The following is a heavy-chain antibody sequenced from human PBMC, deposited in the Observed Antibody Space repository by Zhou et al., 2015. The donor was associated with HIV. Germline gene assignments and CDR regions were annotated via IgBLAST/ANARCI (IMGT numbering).Heavy chain of an antibody. CDR3: ARGPTYFPLGRSSALPLYH. V-gene: IGHV1-2*06. Sequence: QVHLVQSGAEVKKPGASVKVSCEASGYTFTDYYIHWVRLAPGQGLQWMGRINPNRGGADYAQKFRGRVTMTRDTSVSTAYMELSSLGSDDTALYYCARGPTYFPLGRSSALPLYHWGQGTLVTVSS. D-gene: IGHD2/OR15-2a*01. CDR1: GYTFTDYY. J-gene: IGHJ5*02. CDR2: INPNRGGA.